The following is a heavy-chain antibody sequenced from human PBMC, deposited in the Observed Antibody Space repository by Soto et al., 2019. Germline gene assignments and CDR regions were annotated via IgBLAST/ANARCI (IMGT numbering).Heavy chain of an antibody. D-gene: IGHD2-15*01. Sequence: SETLSLTCAVSGGSISSGGYSWSWIHQPPGKGLEWIGYIYYSGSTYYNPSLKSRVTISVDTSKNQFSLKLSSVTAADTAVYYCARVADCSGGRCYFSVDYWGQGTLVTVSS. CDR3: ARVADCSGGRCYFSVDY. V-gene: IGHV4-30-4*08. CDR2: IYYSGST. J-gene: IGHJ4*02. CDR1: GGSISSGGYS.